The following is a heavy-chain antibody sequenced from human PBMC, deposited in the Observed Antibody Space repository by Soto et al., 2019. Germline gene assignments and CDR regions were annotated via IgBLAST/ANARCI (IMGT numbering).Heavy chain of an antibody. CDR3: ARARVLAAAGTNWFDP. Sequence: GGSLRLSCAASGFTFSSYWMHWVRQAPGKGLVWVSRINSDGSRTSYADSVKVRFTISRDNAKNTLYLQMNSLRAEDTAVYYCARARVLAAAGTNWFDPWGQGTLVTVYS. CDR2: INSDGSRT. V-gene: IGHV3-74*01. CDR1: GFTFSSYW. D-gene: IGHD6-13*01. J-gene: IGHJ5*02.